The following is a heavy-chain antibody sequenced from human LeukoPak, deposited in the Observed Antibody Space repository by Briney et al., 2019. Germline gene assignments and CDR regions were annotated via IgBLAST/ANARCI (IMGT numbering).Heavy chain of an antibody. D-gene: IGHD6-19*01. CDR3: AFPGAVAGILN. J-gene: IGHJ4*02. Sequence: RAGGSLRLSCAASGFTFSSYSMNWVRQAPGKGLEWVSSISSSSSYIYYADSVKGRFTISRDNAKNSLYLQMNSLRAEDTALYYCAFPGAVAGILNWGQGTLVTVSS. CDR1: GFTFSSYS. CDR2: ISSSSSYI. V-gene: IGHV3-21*04.